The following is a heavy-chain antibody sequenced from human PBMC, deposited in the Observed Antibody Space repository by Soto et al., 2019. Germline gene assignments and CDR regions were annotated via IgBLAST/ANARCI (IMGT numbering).Heavy chain of an antibody. Sequence: SETLSLTCTVSGGSISSSSYYWGWIRQPPGKGLEWIGSIYYSGGTYYNPSLKSRVTISVDTSKDQFSLKLSSVTAADTAVYYCARDWGGGTFDYWGQGTLVTVSS. J-gene: IGHJ4*02. CDR2: IYYSGGT. D-gene: IGHD3-16*01. CDR3: ARDWGGGTFDY. V-gene: IGHV4-39*07. CDR1: GGSISSSSYY.